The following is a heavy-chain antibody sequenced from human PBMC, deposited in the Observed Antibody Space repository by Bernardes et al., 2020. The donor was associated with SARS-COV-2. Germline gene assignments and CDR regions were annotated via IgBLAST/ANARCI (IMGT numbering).Heavy chain of an antibody. CDR1: GYSFTAYD. D-gene: IGHD6-19*01. J-gene: IGHJ6*02. V-gene: IGHV1-2*02. Sequence: ASVKVSCKASGYSFTAYDINWVRQAPGQGLEWMGWLNPNSGGTNYAQKFQGRVTMTRDTSISTVYMELSRLRSDDTAVYYCARDRIAVAGTGSYYYYGMDVWGQGTTVTVSS. CDR2: LNPNSGGT. CDR3: ARDRIAVAGTGSYYYYGMDV.